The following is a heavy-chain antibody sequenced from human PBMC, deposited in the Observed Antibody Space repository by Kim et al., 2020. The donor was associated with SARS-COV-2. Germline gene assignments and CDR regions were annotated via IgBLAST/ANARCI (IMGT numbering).Heavy chain of an antibody. D-gene: IGHD5-12*01. CDR1: GFTFSSYS. J-gene: IGHJ2*01. CDR3: ARGHGGNDWYFDL. Sequence: GGSLRLSCAASGFTFSSYSMNWVRQAPGKGLEWVSSISSSSSYIYYADSVKGRFTISRDNAKNSLYLQMNSLRAEDTAVYYCARGHGGNDWYFDLWGRGTLVTVSS. CDR2: ISSSSSYI. V-gene: IGHV3-21*01.